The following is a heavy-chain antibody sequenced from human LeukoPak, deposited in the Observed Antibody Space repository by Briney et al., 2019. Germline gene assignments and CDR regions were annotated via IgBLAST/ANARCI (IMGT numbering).Heavy chain of an antibody. CDR1: GFTLTKYG. Sequence: GRSLRLSCAASGFTLTKYGMHWVRQAPGKGLDWVAVISYDGSSKYYADSVKGRFTISRDNSKNTLYLQMNSLRAEDTAVYYCAKPITGTTDYWGQGTLVTVSS. V-gene: IGHV3-30-3*01. CDR3: AKPITGTTDY. J-gene: IGHJ4*02. D-gene: IGHD1-14*01. CDR2: ISYDGSSK.